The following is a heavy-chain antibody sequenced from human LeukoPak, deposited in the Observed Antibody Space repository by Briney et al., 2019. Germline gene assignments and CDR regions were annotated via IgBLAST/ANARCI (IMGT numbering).Heavy chain of an antibody. CDR1: GFTFSIYA. Sequence: GGSLRLSCAASGFTFSIYAMSWVRQAPGKGLEWVSAISGSGGSTYYADSVKGRFTISRDNSKNTLYLQMNSLRAEDTAVYYCAKGRYSYGFGPPGGWGQGTLVTVSS. V-gene: IGHV3-23*01. CDR2: ISGSGGST. CDR3: AKGRYSYGFGPPGG. D-gene: IGHD5-18*01. J-gene: IGHJ4*02.